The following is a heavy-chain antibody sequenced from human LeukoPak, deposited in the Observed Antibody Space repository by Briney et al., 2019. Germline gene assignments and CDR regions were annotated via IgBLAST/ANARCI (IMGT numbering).Heavy chain of an antibody. CDR3: QGGYSSGWTLFDI. Sequence: SVKVSCKASGGTFSSYAISWVRQAPGQGLEWMGRIIPILGIANYAQKFQGRVTITADKSTSTAYMELSSLRSEDTAVYYCQGGYSSGWTLFDIWGQGTMVTDSS. CDR1: GGTFSSYA. V-gene: IGHV1-69*04. D-gene: IGHD6-19*01. J-gene: IGHJ3*02. CDR2: IIPILGIA.